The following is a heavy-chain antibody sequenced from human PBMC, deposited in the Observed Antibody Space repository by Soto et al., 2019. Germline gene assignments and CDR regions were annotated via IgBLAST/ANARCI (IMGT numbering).Heavy chain of an antibody. J-gene: IGHJ3*01. CDR3: AKDRAYLDSYDAFDV. D-gene: IGHD3-9*01. Sequence: EVQLLQSGGGLVQPGGSLRLSCAASAFTFSDYAMTWVRQAPGKWLEWVSAISVSGAATYYAASVRGRFTISRDNSKNTLYAQVNSLRAEDAAIYYCAKDRAYLDSYDAFDVWGQATMVTVSA. V-gene: IGHV3-23*01. CDR2: ISVSGAAT. CDR1: AFTFSDYA.